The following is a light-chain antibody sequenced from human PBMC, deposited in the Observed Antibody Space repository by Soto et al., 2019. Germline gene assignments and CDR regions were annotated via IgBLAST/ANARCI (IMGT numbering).Light chain of an antibody. CDR2: GAS. Sequence: EIVMTQAAATVSVSAGERATLSCRASQSVGSWLAWYQQKPGQTPGLLIYGASTRATGIPARFSGGGSGTPFTLTISSLEPADFSVYYCQQRSNWPSTWTFGQGTKVDI. V-gene: IGKV3-15*01. CDR1: QSVGSW. CDR3: QQRSNWPSTWT. J-gene: IGKJ1*01.